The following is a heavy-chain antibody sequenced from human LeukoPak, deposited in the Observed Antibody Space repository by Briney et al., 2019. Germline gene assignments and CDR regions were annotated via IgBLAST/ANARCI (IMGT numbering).Heavy chain of an antibody. Sequence: AGGSLRLSCAASGFTFSSYWMSWVRQAPGKGLEWVANIKQDGSEKYYVDSVKGRFTISRDNAKNSLYLQMNSLRAEDTAVYYCAKGDYGDYVEYFQHWGQGTLVTVSS. V-gene: IGHV3-7*01. CDR1: GFTFSSYW. J-gene: IGHJ1*01. CDR2: IKQDGSEK. D-gene: IGHD4-17*01. CDR3: AKGDYGDYVEYFQH.